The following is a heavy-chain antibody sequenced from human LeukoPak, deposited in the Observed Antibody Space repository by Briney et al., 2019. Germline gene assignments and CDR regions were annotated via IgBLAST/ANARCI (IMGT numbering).Heavy chain of an antibody. Sequence: SVKVSCKASGGTFSSYAISWVRQAPGQGLEWMGGIIPIFGTANYAQKFQGRVTITADESTSAAYMELSSLRSEDTAVYYCASGYCSSTSCYAGFGYWGQGTLVTVSS. CDR2: IIPIFGTA. D-gene: IGHD2-2*01. J-gene: IGHJ4*02. CDR3: ASGYCSSTSCYAGFGY. CDR1: GGTFSSYA. V-gene: IGHV1-69*13.